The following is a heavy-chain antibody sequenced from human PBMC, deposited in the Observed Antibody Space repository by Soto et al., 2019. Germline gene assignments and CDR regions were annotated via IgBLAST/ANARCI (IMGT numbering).Heavy chain of an antibody. CDR1: GGMIAGHGC. V-gene: IGHV4-59*04. CDR2: IYYSGTT. Sequence: PSETHSLTSSVSGGMIAGHGCSWFRQPPGKGLEWIGAIYYSGTTYYNPSLKTRVSLFLHTSENQFSLRLSSVTAADTAVYFCASLNYDYGRKYVDSWGHGTLVTVSS. J-gene: IGHJ4*01. D-gene: IGHD4-17*01. CDR3: ASLNYDYGRKYVDS.